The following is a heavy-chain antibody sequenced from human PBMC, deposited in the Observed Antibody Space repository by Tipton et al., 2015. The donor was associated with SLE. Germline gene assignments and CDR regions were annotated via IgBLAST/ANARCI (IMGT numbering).Heavy chain of an antibody. D-gene: IGHD1-26*01. Sequence: TLSLTCGVYGGSFSGYFWSWIRQSPGKGLEWIGEIDHSGGTNFSPSLKSRVTISVDTSKNQISLNLSSVTAADSAVYYCAGIVYSGDYYDYYGMDVWGQGTAVTVSS. J-gene: IGHJ6*02. CDR2: IDHSGGT. V-gene: IGHV4-34*01. CDR1: GGSFSGYF. CDR3: AGIVYSGDYYDYYGMDV.